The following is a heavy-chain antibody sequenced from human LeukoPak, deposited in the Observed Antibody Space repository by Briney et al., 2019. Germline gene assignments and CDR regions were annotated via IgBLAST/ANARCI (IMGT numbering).Heavy chain of an antibody. CDR3: ARSVLGGGYAAYYFDY. Sequence: SETLSLTCAVSAYSISSAYYWGWIRQPPGKGLEWIGSIYHSGSTSYNPSLKGRVTISVDTSKNQFSLKLSSVTAADTAVYYCARSVLGGGYAAYYFDYWGQGTLVTVSS. D-gene: IGHD3-22*01. CDR2: IYHSGST. CDR1: AYSISSAYY. J-gene: IGHJ4*02. V-gene: IGHV4-38-2*01.